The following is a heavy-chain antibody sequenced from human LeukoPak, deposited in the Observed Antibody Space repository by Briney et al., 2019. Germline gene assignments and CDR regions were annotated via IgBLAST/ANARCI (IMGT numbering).Heavy chain of an antibody. V-gene: IGHV3-30-3*01. CDR2: ISYDGSNK. J-gene: IGHJ4*02. CDR1: EFTFNNYW. CDR3: ARPHYGDYQFDY. Sequence: GGSLRLSCAASEFTFNNYWMSWVRQAPGKGLEWVAVISYDGSNKYYADSVKGRFTISRDNSKNTLYLQMNSLRAEDTAVYYCARPHYGDYQFDYWGQGTLVTVSS. D-gene: IGHD4-17*01.